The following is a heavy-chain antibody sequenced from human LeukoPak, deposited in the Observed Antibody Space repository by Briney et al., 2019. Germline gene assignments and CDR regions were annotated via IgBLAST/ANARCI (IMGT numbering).Heavy chain of an antibody. V-gene: IGHV3-23*01. CDR3: AKDQSGWYGVNWFDP. J-gene: IGHJ5*02. CDR2: ISGSGGST. CDR1: GFTFSSYA. Sequence: GGSLRLSCAASGFTFSSYAMSWVRQAPGKGLKWVSAISGSGGSTYYADSVKGRFTISRDNSKNTLYLQMNSLRAEDTAVYYCAKDQSGWYGVNWFDPWSQGTLVTVSS. D-gene: IGHD6-19*01.